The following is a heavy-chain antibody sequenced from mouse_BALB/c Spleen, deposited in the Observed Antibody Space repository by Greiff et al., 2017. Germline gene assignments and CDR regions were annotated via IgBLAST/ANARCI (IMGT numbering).Heavy chain of an antibody. Sequence: EVQVVESGAELVKPGASVKLSCTASGFNIKDTYMHWVKQRPEQGLEWIGRIDPANGNTKYDPKFQGKATITADTSSNTAYLQLSSLTSEDTAVYYCARGGYDGIDYWGQGTTLTVSS. CDR1: GFNIKDTY. V-gene: IGHV14-3*02. CDR3: ARGGYDGIDY. CDR2: IDPANGNT. D-gene: IGHD2-2*01. J-gene: IGHJ2*01.